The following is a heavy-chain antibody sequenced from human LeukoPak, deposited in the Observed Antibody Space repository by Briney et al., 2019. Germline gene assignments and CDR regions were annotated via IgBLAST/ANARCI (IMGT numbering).Heavy chain of an antibody. D-gene: IGHD3-10*01. Sequence: GGSLRLSCAASGFTVSSNYMSWVRQAPGKGLEWVSVIYSGSNTYYADSVKGRFTISRDNSKNTLYLQMNSLGAEDTAVYYCAKDLNYYGSGSIDWWGQGTLVTVSS. CDR1: GFTVSSNY. J-gene: IGHJ4*02. V-gene: IGHV3-53*01. CDR2: IYSGSNT. CDR3: AKDLNYYGSGSIDW.